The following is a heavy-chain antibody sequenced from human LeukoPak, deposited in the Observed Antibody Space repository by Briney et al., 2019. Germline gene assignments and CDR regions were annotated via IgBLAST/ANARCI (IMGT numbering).Heavy chain of an antibody. CDR2: ISHCGST. CDR1: GGSFSGYY. CDR3: ARGYCSSTSCYEAGFDYYGMDV. V-gene: IGHV4-34*01. Sequence: PSETLSLTCAVYGGSFSGYYWSWIRQPPGKGLEWIGEISHCGSTNYNPSLKSRVTISVDTSKNQFSLKLSSVTAADTAVYYCARGYCSSTSCYEAGFDYYGMDVWGQGTTVTVSS. J-gene: IGHJ6*02. D-gene: IGHD2-2*01.